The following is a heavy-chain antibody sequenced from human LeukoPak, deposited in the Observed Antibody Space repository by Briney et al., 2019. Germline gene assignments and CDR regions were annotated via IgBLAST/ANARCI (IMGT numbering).Heavy chain of an antibody. D-gene: IGHD1-1*01. CDR3: ASWSGGSDY. CDR2: INQDGSEK. CDR1: GFTFSNYW. Sequence: GGSLRLSCAASGFTFSNYWMSWVRQAPGKGLEWVANINQDGSEKYYVDSVKGRFTISRDNAKNSVYLQMNSLRVEDTAVYYCASWSGGSDYWGQGTLVTVSS. V-gene: IGHV3-7*01. J-gene: IGHJ4*02.